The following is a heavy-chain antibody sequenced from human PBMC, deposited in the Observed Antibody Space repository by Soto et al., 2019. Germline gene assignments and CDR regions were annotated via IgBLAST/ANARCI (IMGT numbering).Heavy chain of an antibody. CDR2: IYYSGST. CDR1: AGSISISSDS. CDR3: ARRVRYSSSWYHYYYGMDV. Sequence: SDNLALRCTVSAGSISISSDSRGWIRQPTGKGLEWIGSIYYSGSTYYNPSLKSRVTISVDTSKNQFSLKLSSVTAADTAVYYCARRVRYSSSWYHYYYGMDVWGQGTTVS. V-gene: IGHV4-39*01. D-gene: IGHD6-13*01. J-gene: IGHJ6*02.